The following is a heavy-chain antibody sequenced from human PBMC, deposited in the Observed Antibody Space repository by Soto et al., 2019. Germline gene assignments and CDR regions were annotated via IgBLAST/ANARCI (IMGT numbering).Heavy chain of an antibody. CDR3: TTDNNGPDAFDI. J-gene: IGHJ3*02. D-gene: IGHD1-20*01. CDR2: IKSKTDGGTT. Sequence: PGGSMILSCAASGFTFSNAWMSWVRQAPGKGLEWVGRIKSKTDGGTTDYAAPVKGRFTISRDDSKNTLYLQMNSLKTEDTAVYYCTTDNNGPDAFDIWGQGTMVTVSS. V-gene: IGHV3-15*01. CDR1: GFTFSNAW.